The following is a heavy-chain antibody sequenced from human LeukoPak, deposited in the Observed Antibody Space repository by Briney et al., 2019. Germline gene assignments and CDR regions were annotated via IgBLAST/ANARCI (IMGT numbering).Heavy chain of an antibody. CDR2: ISYDGSNK. Sequence: GRSLRLSCAASGFTFSSYAMHWVRQAPGKGLEWVAVISYDGSNKYYADSVKGRFPISRDNSKNTLYLQMNSLRPEDTAVYYCAKASDSSSWYNWFDPWGQGTLVTVSS. J-gene: IGHJ5*02. CDR1: GFTFSSYA. V-gene: IGHV3-30-3*01. CDR3: AKASDSSSWYNWFDP. D-gene: IGHD6-13*01.